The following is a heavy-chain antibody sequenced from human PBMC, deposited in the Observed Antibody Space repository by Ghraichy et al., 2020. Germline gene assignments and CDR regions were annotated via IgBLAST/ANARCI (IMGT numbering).Heavy chain of an antibody. CDR2: MNPNSGNT. CDR1: GYTFTSYD. D-gene: IGHD3-22*01. V-gene: IGHV1-8*01. Sequence: ASVKVSCKASGYTFTSYDINWVRQATGQGLEWMGWMNPNSGNTGYAQKFQGRVTMTRNTSINTAYMELSSLRSEDTAVYYCARGLFDSSGYYYYYYGMDVWGQGTTVTVSS. CDR3: ARGLFDSSGYYYYYYGMDV. J-gene: IGHJ6*02.